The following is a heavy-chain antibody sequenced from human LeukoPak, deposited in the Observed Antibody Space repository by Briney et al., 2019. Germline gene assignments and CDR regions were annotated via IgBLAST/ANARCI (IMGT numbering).Heavy chain of an antibody. CDR2: IIPILGIA. Sequence: SVKVSCKASGGTFSSYAISWVRQAPGQGLEWMGRIIPILGIANYARKFRGRVTITADKSTSTAYIELSSLRSEDTAVYYCARDPSVDCSSTSCYYYGMDVWGQGTTVTVSS. V-gene: IGHV1-69*04. CDR3: ARDPSVDCSSTSCYYYGMDV. J-gene: IGHJ6*02. CDR1: GGTFSSYA. D-gene: IGHD2-2*01.